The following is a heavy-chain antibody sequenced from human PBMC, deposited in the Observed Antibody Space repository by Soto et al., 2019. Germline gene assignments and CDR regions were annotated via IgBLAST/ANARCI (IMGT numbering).Heavy chain of an antibody. J-gene: IGHJ4*02. Sequence: QVHLVQSGPEVKKPGASVRVSCRASGYTFTNYGIGWVRQAPGQGLEWMGWINTYNGNTNYAQKFRGRLTMTTDTATTTAYMELRSLKSDDTAMYYCAKDGGDHTATGTGGYWGQGTLVTVSS. D-gene: IGHD5-18*01. CDR1: GYTFTNYG. V-gene: IGHV1-18*01. CDR2: INTYNGNT. CDR3: AKDGGDHTATGTGGY.